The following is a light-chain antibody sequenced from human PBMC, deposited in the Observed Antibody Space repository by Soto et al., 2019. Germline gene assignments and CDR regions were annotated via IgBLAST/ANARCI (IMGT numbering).Light chain of an antibody. CDR3: QHYSLYSPWT. CDR1: QTISSW. V-gene: IGKV1-5*03. J-gene: IGKJ1*01. Sequence: IQMTQSPSTLSGSVGDRVTITCRASQTISSWLAWYQQKPGKAPKLLIYKASTLKSGVPSRFSGSGSGTEFTLTISSLQPDDSATYYCQHYSLYSPWTFGQGGKVDIK. CDR2: KAS.